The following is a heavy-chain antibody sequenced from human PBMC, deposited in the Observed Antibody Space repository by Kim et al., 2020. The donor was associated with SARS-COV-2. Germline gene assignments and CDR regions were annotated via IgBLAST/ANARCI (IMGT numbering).Heavy chain of an antibody. D-gene: IGHD2-15*01. CDR3: AGHLASYSQRGSFDY. Sequence: GGSLRLSCAASGFTFSRYWMSWVRQAPGKGLEWVANIKQDGSDKYYVDSVKGRFTISRDNAGNSLFLQMNSLRVEDTAVYYCAGHLASYSQRGSFDYWG. CDR2: IKQDGSDK. V-gene: IGHV3-7*01. J-gene: IGHJ4*01. CDR1: GFTFSRYW.